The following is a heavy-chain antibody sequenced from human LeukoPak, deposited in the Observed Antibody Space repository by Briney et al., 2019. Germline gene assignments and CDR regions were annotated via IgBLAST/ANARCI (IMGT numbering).Heavy chain of an antibody. Sequence: PSETVSLTCTVSGGSISSSSYYWGWIRQPPGKGLEWIGSIYYSGSTYYNPSLKSRVTISVDTSKNQFSLKLSSVTAADTSMYYCARLETYVYYMDVWGKGTTVTISS. D-gene: IGHD3-16*01. CDR1: GGSISSSSYY. CDR3: ARLETYVYYMDV. V-gene: IGHV4-39*01. J-gene: IGHJ6*03. CDR2: IYYSGST.